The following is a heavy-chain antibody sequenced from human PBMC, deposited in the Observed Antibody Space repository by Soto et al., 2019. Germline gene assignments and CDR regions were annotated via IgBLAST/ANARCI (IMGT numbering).Heavy chain of an antibody. D-gene: IGHD2-15*01. Sequence: PSDTLSLTCTFSGFSISTPFYSWSWIRQPPGKAPEWIGYVYHNGNAYPKPSLKSRVTISLDGAKNQFSLKMTSVTAADTAVYYCAREGWPLLQTGMDVWGQGTKVTVSS. CDR2: VYHNGNA. CDR3: AREGWPLLQTGMDV. V-gene: IGHV4-30-2*01. CDR1: GFSISTPFYS. J-gene: IGHJ6*02.